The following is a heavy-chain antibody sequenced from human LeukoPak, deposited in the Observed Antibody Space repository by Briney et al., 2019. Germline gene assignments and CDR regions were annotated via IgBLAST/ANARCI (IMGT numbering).Heavy chain of an antibody. CDR2: IIPILGIA. Sequence: GASVKVSCKASGGTFSSYAISWVRQAPGQGLEWMGRIIPILGIANYAQEFQGRVTITADKSTSTAYMELSSLRSEDTAVYYCARVGPNYYDSSGYLYYWGRGTLVTDSS. V-gene: IGHV1-69*04. D-gene: IGHD3-22*01. J-gene: IGHJ4*02. CDR3: ARVGPNYYDSSGYLYY. CDR1: GGTFSSYA.